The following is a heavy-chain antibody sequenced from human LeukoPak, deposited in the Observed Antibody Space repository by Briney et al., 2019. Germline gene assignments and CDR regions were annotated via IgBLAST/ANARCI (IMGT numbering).Heavy chain of an antibody. D-gene: IGHD1-1*01. CDR3: ARDRRPLRGMNGDGDAFDI. V-gene: IGHV3-53*01. CDR2: IYSDGSI. CDR1: GFSVGGNY. J-gene: IGHJ3*02. Sequence: GGSLRLSCAASGFSVGGNYISWVRQAPGRGLEWVSMIYSDGSIFHADSVKGRFTMSRDNSRNTLDLQMNSLRVEDTAVYFCARDRRPLRGMNGDGDAFDIWGQGTMVTVSS.